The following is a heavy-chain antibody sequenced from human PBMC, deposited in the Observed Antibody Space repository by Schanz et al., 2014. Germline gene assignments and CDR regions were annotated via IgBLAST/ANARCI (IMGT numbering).Heavy chain of an antibody. CDR3: ARDGDFDY. CDR2: INWNGGST. J-gene: IGHJ4*02. V-gene: IGHV3-20*04. Sequence: EVQLVESGGGLVQPGGSLRLSCAASGITFSGYSMNWVRQAPGKGLEWVSGINWNGGSTGYADSVKGRFTISRDNSKNTLFLQMSSLRAEDTAVYYCARDGDFDYWGQGTLVTVSS. CDR1: GITFSGYS.